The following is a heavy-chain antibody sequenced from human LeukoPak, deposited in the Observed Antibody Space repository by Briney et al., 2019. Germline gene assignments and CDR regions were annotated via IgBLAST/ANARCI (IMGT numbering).Heavy chain of an antibody. CDR2: IKQDGSEK. D-gene: IGHD3-22*01. Sequence: PGGSLRLSCAASGFTFSSYWMSWVRQAPGKGLEWVANIKQDGSEKYYVDSVKGRFTISRDNAKNSLYLQMNSLRAEDTAVYYCARGSYDSSGYYLYYFDYWGQGTLVTVSS. CDR1: GFTFSSYW. V-gene: IGHV3-7*04. J-gene: IGHJ4*02. CDR3: ARGSYDSSGYYLYYFDY.